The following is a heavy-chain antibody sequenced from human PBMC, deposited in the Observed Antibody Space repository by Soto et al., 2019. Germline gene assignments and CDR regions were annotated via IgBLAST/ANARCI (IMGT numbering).Heavy chain of an antibody. D-gene: IGHD1-1*01. CDR1: GFPFSSYA. CDR3: AKDPARLERRQIGQFDP. V-gene: IGHV3-23*01. Sequence: GGSLRLSCAASGFPFSSYAMSWFRQAPGKGLEWVSAISGSGGSTYYADSVKGRFTISRDNSKNTLYLQMNSLRAEDTAVYYCAKDPARLERRQIGQFDPWGQGTLVTVSS. CDR2: ISGSGGST. J-gene: IGHJ5*02.